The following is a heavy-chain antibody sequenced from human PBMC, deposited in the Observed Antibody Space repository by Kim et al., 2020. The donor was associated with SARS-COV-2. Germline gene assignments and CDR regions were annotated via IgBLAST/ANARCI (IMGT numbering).Heavy chain of an antibody. D-gene: IGHD7-27*01. J-gene: IGHJ4*02. CDR2: INHSGST. V-gene: IGHV4-34*01. Sequence: SETLSLTCAVYGGSFSGYYWSWIRQPPGKGLEWIGEINHSGSTNYNPSLKSRVTISVDTSKNQFSLKLSSVTAADTAVYYCARARVTGEFDYWGQGTLVTVSS. CDR3: ARARVTGEFDY. CDR1: GGSFSGYY.